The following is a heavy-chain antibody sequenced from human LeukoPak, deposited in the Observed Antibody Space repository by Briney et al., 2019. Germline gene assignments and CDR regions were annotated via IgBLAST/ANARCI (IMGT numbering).Heavy chain of an antibody. D-gene: IGHD6-6*01. Sequence: SQTLSLTCAISGDSVSSNSAAWNWIRQSPSRGLEWLGRTYYRSKWYNDYAVSVKSRITINPDTSKNQFSLQLSSVTAADTAVYYCARDRVEYSSSSVGPHYYYYYMDVWGKGTTVTVSS. CDR3: ARDRVEYSSSSVGPHYYYYYMDV. CDR1: GDSVSSNSAA. V-gene: IGHV6-1*01. CDR2: TYYRSKWYN. J-gene: IGHJ6*03.